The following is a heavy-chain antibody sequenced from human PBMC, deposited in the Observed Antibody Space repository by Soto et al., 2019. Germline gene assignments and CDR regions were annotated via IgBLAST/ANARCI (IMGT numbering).Heavy chain of an antibody. V-gene: IGHV4-31*03. CDR2: IYYSGST. CDR1: GGSISSGGYY. D-gene: IGHD5-12*01. Sequence: QVQLQESGPGLVKPSQTLSLTCTVSGGSISSGGYYWSWIRQHPGKGLEWIGYIYYSGSTYYNPSLQSRVTISVDTSKNQFSLKLSSVTAADTAVYYCARDPGLYSGYEGYYYGMDVWGQGTTVTVSS. CDR3: ARDPGLYSGYEGYYYGMDV. J-gene: IGHJ6*02.